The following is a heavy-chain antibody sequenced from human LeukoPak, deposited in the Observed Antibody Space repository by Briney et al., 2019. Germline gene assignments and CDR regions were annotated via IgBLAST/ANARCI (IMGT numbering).Heavy chain of an antibody. CDR3: AAAAAALVPFDY. Sequence: SETLSLTCAVYGGSFSGYYWSWIRQPPGKGLEWIGEINHSGSTNYNPSLKSRVTISVDTSKNQFSLKLNSVTAADTAVYYCAAAAAALVPFDYWGQGTLATVSS. J-gene: IGHJ4*02. V-gene: IGHV4-34*01. CDR1: GGSFSGYY. CDR2: INHSGST. D-gene: IGHD6-13*01.